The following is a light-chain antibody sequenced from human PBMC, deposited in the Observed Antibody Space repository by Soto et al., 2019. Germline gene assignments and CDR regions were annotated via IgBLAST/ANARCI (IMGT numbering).Light chain of an antibody. CDR2: EGT. CDR3: CSSAGSSTHVV. J-gene: IGLJ2*01. V-gene: IGLV2-23*01. CDR1: SSDVGTYNL. Sequence: QSALTQPASVSGSPGQSITISCTGTSSDVGTYNLVSWYQQCPGKAPKLMIYEGTKRPSGVSNRFSGSKSGNTASLTISGLQAEDEADYYCCSSAGSSTHVVFGGGTKLTVL.